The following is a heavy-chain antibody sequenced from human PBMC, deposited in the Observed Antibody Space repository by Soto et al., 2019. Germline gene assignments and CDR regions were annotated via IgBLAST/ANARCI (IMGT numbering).Heavy chain of an antibody. J-gene: IGHJ4*02. D-gene: IGHD3-10*01. Sequence: HPGGSLRLSCAASGFTFSGYSMSWVRQAPGKGLEWVSGFRTGGDDFTTYYADSVKGRFTISRDNSKNTLFLQMNSLRAEDTAIYYCAKKVNSGPGSQYFDYWGQGTLVTVSS. CDR1: GFTFSGYS. V-gene: IGHV3-23*01. CDR2: FRTGGDDFTT. CDR3: AKKVNSGPGSQYFDY.